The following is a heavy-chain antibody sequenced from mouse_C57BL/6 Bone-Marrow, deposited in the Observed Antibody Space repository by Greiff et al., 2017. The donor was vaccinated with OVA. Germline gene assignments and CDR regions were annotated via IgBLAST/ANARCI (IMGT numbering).Heavy chain of an antibody. Sequence: VQLQQPGAELVKPGASVKLSCKASGYTFTSYWMHWVKQRPGRGLEWIGEIYPRSGNTYYNEKFKGKATLTADKSSSTAYMELRSLTSEDSAVYFWASRPYGSSRDYFDYWGQGTTLTVSS. D-gene: IGHD1-1*01. CDR1: GYTFTSYW. V-gene: IGHV1-81*01. CDR2: IYPRSGNT. CDR3: ASRPYGSSRDYFDY. J-gene: IGHJ2*01.